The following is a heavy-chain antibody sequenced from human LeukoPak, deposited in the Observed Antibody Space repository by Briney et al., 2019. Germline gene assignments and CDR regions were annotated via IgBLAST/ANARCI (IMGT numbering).Heavy chain of an antibody. J-gene: IGHJ4*02. CDR1: GGSISSGSYY. D-gene: IGHD3-22*01. CDR2: IYTSGST. CDR3: ARLRYGGYSDY. V-gene: IGHV4-61*02. Sequence: SQTLSLTCTVSGGSISSGSYYLSWIRQPPRKGLEWIGRIYTSGSTNYNPSLKSRVTISVDTSKNQFSLKLSSVTAADTAVYYCARLRYGGYSDYWGQGTLVTVSS.